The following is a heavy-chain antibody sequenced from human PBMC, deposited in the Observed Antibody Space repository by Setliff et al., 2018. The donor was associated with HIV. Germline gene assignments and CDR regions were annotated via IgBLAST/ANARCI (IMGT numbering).Heavy chain of an antibody. V-gene: IGHV4-39*07. CDR2: IYYSGST. D-gene: IGHD2-15*01. CDR1: GGSISSSSYY. CDR3: AKGPVSGVDL. Sequence: PSETLSLTCTVSGGSISSSSYYWGWIRQPPGKGLEWIGSIYYSGSTYYNPSLKSRVTISVDRSKNLFSLKLTSVTAADTAVYYCAKGPVSGVDLWGQGTLVTVSS. J-gene: IGHJ5*02.